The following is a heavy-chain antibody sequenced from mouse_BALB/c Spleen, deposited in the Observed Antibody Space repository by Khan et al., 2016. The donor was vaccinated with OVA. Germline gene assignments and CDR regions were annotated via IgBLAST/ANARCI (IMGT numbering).Heavy chain of an antibody. J-gene: IGHJ2*01. CDR3: ARIKKIVATYFDY. CDR2: TNPTNGRT. CDR1: GYTFTSYW. Sequence: QVQLQQSGAELVKAGASVKMSCKASGYTFTSYWMHWVKQRLGQGLEWFAETNPTNGRTYYNEKFKSKATLTVDKSSSTAYMLLSGPTFEDIAVYYCARIKKIVATYFDYWGQGTTLTVSS. V-gene: IGHV1S81*02. D-gene: IGHD1-1*01.